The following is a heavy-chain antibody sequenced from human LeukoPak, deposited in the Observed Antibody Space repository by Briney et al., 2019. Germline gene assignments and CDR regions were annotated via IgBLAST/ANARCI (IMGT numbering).Heavy chain of an antibody. D-gene: IGHD3-10*01. V-gene: IGHV4-39*07. Sequence: SSETLSLTCTVSGGSVSSSNYYWGWIRQPPGKGLEWIGSIYHSGSTYYNPSLKSRVTISVDTSKNQFSLKLSSVTAADTAVYYCARDFGLWFGEVPDVWGQGTTVTVSS. J-gene: IGHJ6*02. CDR1: GGSVSSSNYY. CDR3: ARDFGLWFGEVPDV. CDR2: IYHSGST.